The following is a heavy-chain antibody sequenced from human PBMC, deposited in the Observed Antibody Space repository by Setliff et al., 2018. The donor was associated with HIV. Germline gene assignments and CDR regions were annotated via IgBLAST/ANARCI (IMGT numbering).Heavy chain of an antibody. J-gene: IGHJ4*02. CDR3: ARGDSGVYYYVYPDY. CDR1: GFSFSSYW. CDR2: ISATLDYI. D-gene: IGHD3-22*01. Sequence: GESLKISCAASGFSFSSYWMHWVRQAPGKGLEWVSSISATLDYIRYADSVKGRFTISRDNLKNSLYLQMTGLRADDTAVYYCARGDSGVYYYVYPDYWGPGTLVTVSS. V-gene: IGHV3-21*06.